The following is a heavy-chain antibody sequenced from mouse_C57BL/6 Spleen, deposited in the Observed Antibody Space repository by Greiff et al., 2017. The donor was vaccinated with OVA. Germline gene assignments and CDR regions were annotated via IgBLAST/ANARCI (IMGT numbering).Heavy chain of an antibody. CDR2: INYDGSST. CDR1: GFTFSDYY. Sequence: EVMLVESEGGLVQPGSSMKLSCTASGFTFSDYYMAWVRQVPEKGLEWVANINYDGSSTYYLDSLKSRFIISRDNATNILYLQMSSLKSEDTATYYCARSWLLPYFDYWGQGTTLTVSS. CDR3: ARSWLLPYFDY. D-gene: IGHD2-3*01. J-gene: IGHJ2*01. V-gene: IGHV5-16*01.